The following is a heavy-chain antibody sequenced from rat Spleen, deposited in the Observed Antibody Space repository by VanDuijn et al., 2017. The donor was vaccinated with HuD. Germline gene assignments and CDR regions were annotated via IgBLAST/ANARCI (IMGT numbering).Heavy chain of an antibody. Sequence: EVRLVESGGGLVRPGRSLKLSCAASGFTFSDYNMAWVRQAPKKGLEWVATISYDDSSTYYRDSVKGRFTISRDNAKSTLYLQMDSLRSEDTATYYCARHSLYSYYTVYYFDYWGQGVMVTVSS. CDR2: ISYDDSST. CDR1: GFTFSDYN. CDR3: ARHSLYSYYTVYYFDY. D-gene: IGHD1-2*01. J-gene: IGHJ2*01. V-gene: IGHV5-7*01.